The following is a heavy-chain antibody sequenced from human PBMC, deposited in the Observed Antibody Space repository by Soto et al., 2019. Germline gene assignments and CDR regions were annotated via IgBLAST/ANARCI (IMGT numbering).Heavy chain of an antibody. V-gene: IGHV3-64D*08. J-gene: IGHJ3*02. CDR2: ISSNGGST. CDR1: GFTFSSYA. D-gene: IGHD6-13*01. Sequence: GGSLRLSCSASGFTFSSYAMHWVRQAPGKGLEYVSDISSNGGSTYYADSVKGRFTISRDNSKNTLYLQMSSLRAEDTAVYYCVKERRIAAAGTREGSFNDAFDIWGQGTMVTVSS. CDR3: VKERRIAAAGTREGSFNDAFDI.